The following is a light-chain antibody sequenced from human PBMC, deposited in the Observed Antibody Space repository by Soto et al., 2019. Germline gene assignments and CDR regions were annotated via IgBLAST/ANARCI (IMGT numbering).Light chain of an antibody. CDR1: SSDVGGSNY. CDR3: SSYTSSSTLYV. J-gene: IGLJ1*01. V-gene: IGLV2-14*01. Sequence: QSALTQPASVSGSPGQSITISCTGTSSDVGGSNYVSWYQQHPGKAPKLMIYDVSNRPSGVSNRFSGSKSGNTASLTISGLQAEDEADYYSSSYTSSSTLYVFGTGTKLTVL. CDR2: DVS.